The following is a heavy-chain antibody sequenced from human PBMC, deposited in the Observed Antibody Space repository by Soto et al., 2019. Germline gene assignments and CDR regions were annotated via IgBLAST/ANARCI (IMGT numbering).Heavy chain of an antibody. J-gene: IGHJ4*02. CDR2: INQSGTT. CDR1: SGSSGGYY. D-gene: IGHD6-19*01. Sequence: SETLSLAWGVYSGSSGGYYWRWIRHPPGKGLEWIGEINQSGTTIYNPSLKSRVTISVDTSKNQFSLKLSSVTAADTAVYSCARGPQWLDYWGQGTLVTVSS. CDR3: ARGPQWLDY. V-gene: IGHV4-34*01.